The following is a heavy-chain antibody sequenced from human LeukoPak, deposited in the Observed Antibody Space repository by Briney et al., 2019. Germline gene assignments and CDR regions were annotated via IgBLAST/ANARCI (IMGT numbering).Heavy chain of an antibody. CDR1: GFSFSNAW. V-gene: IGHV3-15*01. Sequence: PGGSLRLTCAASGFSFSNAWMSWVRQPPGKEREWVGRIKSKTDGGTTDYAARVKGRFTISRGDSQNTLYLRMNSLKTEGTAVYYCTTDRCDYDFWSGYHTTPYMDVWGKGTTVTVSS. CDR3: TTDRCDYDFWSGYHTTPYMDV. CDR2: IKSKTDGGTT. J-gene: IGHJ6*03. D-gene: IGHD3-3*01.